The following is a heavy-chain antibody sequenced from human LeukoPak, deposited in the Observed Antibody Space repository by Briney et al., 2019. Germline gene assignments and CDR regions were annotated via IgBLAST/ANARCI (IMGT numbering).Heavy chain of an antibody. V-gene: IGHV3-74*01. CDR3: ARGRYYGMDV. Sequence: GGSLRLSCAASGFTFTSYWMHWVRQAPGKGLVWASRVNSDGSSTTYADSVKGRFTISRDNAKNTLYLQMNSLRAEDTAVYYCARGRYYGMDVWGQGTTVTVSS. CDR2: VNSDGSST. J-gene: IGHJ6*02. CDR1: GFTFTSYW.